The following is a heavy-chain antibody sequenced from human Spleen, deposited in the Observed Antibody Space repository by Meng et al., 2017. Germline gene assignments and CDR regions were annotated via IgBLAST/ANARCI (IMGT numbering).Heavy chain of an antibody. D-gene: IGHD6-13*01. V-gene: IGHV3-7*01. CDR3: AREVDSSSWYIEYYFYGMDV. Sequence: GESLKISCAGSGFSFSSHWMSWVRQAPGKGLEWVANIKGDGSEMHYVDSVKGRFTISRDNAKNSLYLQMNNLGAEDTALYYCAREVDSSSWYIEYYFYGMDVWGQGNAGHRLL. J-gene: IGHJ6*02. CDR2: IKGDGSEM. CDR1: GFSFSSHW.